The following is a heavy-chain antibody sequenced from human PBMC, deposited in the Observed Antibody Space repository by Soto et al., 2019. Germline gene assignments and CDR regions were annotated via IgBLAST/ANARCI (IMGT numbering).Heavy chain of an antibody. D-gene: IGHD3-9*01. CDR2: IYYSGNT. CDR3: ARLEGLATISYYFDF. J-gene: IGHJ4*02. V-gene: IGHV4-39*01. Sequence: QLQLQESGPGLVKPSETLSLTCIVSGGSVSSSNYYWGWVRQSPGKGLEWIVSIYYSGNTYYNPSLESRVTISVDKSNKEFSLKVISVTAADTAVYYCARLEGLATISYYFDFWGQGSLVTVSS. CDR1: GGSVSSSNYY.